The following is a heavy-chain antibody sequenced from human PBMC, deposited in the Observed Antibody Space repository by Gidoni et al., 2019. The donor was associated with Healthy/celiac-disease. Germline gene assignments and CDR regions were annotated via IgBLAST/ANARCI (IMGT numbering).Heavy chain of an antibody. CDR1: GYTFTGYY. CDR2: INPNSGGT. Sequence: QVQLVQSWAEAKKPGASVHVSCMPSGYTFTGYYMHWVRQAPGQGLEWMGWINPNSGGTNYAQKFKGRVTMTRDTSISTAYMGLSRMRSDDTAVYYWAREQQLNPWGQGALVTVSS. CDR3: AREQQLNP. J-gene: IGHJ5*02. V-gene: IGHV1-2*02. D-gene: IGHD6-13*01.